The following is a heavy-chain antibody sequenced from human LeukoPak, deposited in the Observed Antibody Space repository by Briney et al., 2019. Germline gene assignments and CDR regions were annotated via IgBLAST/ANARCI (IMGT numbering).Heavy chain of an antibody. V-gene: IGHV4-59*10. CDR2: IYTSGST. CDR3: ARMGAIAGASANPDH. Sequence: PSETLSLTCAVYGGSFSGYYWSWIRQPAGKGLEWIGRIYTSGSTNYNPSLKSRVTISVDTSKNQFSLKVSSVTAADTAVYYCARMGAIAGASANPDHWGQGTLVTVSS. J-gene: IGHJ4*02. CDR1: GGSFSGYY. D-gene: IGHD4/OR15-4a*01.